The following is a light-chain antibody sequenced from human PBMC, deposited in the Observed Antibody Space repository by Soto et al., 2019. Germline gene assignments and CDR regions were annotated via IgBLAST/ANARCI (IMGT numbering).Light chain of an antibody. J-gene: IGLJ3*02. CDR3: NSFTSINTWV. V-gene: IGLV2-14*01. Sequence: QSALTQPASVSGSPGQSITISCTGTSSNVGGYNYVSWYLQHPGEAPKLMIYEVNNRPSGVSNLFSGSKSVNTSSLTISVLQAEDEADYYCNSFTSINTWVFGGGTKLTVL. CDR1: SSNVGGYNY. CDR2: EVN.